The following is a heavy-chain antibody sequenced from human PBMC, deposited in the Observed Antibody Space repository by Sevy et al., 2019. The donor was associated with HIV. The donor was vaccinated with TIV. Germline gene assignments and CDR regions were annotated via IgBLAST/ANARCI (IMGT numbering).Heavy chain of an antibody. V-gene: IGHV3-21*01. Sequence: GGSLRLSCAASGFTFSSYTMNWVRQAPGKGLEWVSSFSSSSTYIYYADSVKGRFTISRDNAKNSLYLQMNSLRAEDTAVYYCARLRITMIRGVILEDDVFDIWGQGTMVTVSS. CDR1: GFTFSSYT. CDR2: FSSSSTYI. CDR3: ARLRITMIRGVILEDDVFDI. J-gene: IGHJ3*02. D-gene: IGHD3-10*01.